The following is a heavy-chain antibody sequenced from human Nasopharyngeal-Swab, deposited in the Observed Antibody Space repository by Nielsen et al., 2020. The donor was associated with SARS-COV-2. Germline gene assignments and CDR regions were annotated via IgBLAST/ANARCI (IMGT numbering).Heavy chain of an antibody. Sequence: WIRQPPGKGLEWVSSISSSSSYIYYADSVKGRFTISRDNAKNSLYLQMNSLRAEDTAVYYCARDNHCSSTSCYLWCSAYYYYMDVWGKGTTVTVSS. V-gene: IGHV3-21*01. J-gene: IGHJ6*03. CDR2: ISSSSSYI. CDR3: ARDNHCSSTSCYLWCSAYYYYMDV. D-gene: IGHD2-2*01.